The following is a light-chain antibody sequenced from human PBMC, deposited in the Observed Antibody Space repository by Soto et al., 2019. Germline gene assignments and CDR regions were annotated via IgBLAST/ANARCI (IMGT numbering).Light chain of an antibody. V-gene: IGKV1-16*01. CDR1: QGISNY. CDR3: QQYNSYPYT. Sequence: DIQMTQSPSSLSASVGDRVTITCRASQGISNYLAWFQQKPGKAPKSLIYGASSLQSGSGTDFTLTISSLQPEDFATYYCQQYNSYPYTFGQGTKLEIK. CDR2: GAS. J-gene: IGKJ2*01.